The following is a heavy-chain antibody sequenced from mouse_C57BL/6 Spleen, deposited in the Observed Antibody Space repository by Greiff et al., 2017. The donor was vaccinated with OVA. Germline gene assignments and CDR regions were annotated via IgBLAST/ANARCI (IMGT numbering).Heavy chain of an antibody. V-gene: IGHV1-64*01. J-gene: IGHJ3*01. CDR3: ARLDGYYKFAY. CDR1: GYTFTSYW. D-gene: IGHD2-3*01. CDR2: IHPNSGST. Sequence: QVQLQQSGAELVKPGASVKLSCKASGYTFTSYWMHWVKQRPGQGLEWIGMIHPNSGSTNYNEKFKSKATLTVDKSSSTAYMQLSSLTSEDSAVYYCARLDGYYKFAYWGQGTLVTVSA.